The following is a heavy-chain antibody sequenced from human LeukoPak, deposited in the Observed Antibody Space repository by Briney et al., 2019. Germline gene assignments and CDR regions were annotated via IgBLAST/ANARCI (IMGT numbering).Heavy chain of an antibody. CDR2: INHNAEMI. Sequence: GGSLRLSCEASGFPFSSYVMSWVRQAPGKGLEWTAYINHNAEMILYPDFVKGRFTISRDNAKNSLYLQMNALRDEDTAIYYCARDHDWAFDLWGQGTLVTVSS. CDR3: ARDHDWAFDL. J-gene: IGHJ4*02. V-gene: IGHV3-48*02. CDR1: GFPFSSYV. D-gene: IGHD3-9*01.